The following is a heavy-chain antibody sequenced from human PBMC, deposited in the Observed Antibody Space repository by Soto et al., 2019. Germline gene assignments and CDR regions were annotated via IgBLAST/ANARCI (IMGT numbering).Heavy chain of an antibody. Sequence: GASVKVSCKTSGDNFKKNVFTWVRQAPGQGLEWMGGTIPAHRKTHYIEKCQGRVTITVDDATRTVYMEVRDLTSEDTAIYYCARGPFRPSAMDVWGRGTTVTVCS. D-gene: IGHD3-10*01. CDR1: GDNFKKNV. V-gene: IGHV1-69*10. CDR2: TIPAHRKT. CDR3: ARGPFRPSAMDV. J-gene: IGHJ6*02.